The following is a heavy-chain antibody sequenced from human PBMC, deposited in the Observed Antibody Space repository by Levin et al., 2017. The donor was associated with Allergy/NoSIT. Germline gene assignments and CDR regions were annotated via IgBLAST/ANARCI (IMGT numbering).Heavy chain of an antibody. J-gene: IGHJ4*02. CDR2: MNPNSGNT. CDR1: GYTFTSYD. Sequence: GGSLRLSCKASGYTFTSYDINWVRQATGQGLEWMGWMNPNSGNTGYAQKFQGRVTMTRNTSISTAYMELSSLRSEDTAVYYCARGLRHTAKKDSDYWGQGTLVTVSS. V-gene: IGHV1-8*01. D-gene: IGHD5-18*01. CDR3: ARGLRHTAKKDSDY.